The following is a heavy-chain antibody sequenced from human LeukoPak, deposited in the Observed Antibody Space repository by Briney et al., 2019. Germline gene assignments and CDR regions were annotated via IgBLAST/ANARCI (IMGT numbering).Heavy chain of an antibody. CDR2: FDPEDGET. CDR1: GYTLTELS. CDR3: ATEPPYYYDSSGYRDY. Sequence: ASVKVSCKVSGYTLTELSMHWVRQAPGKGLEWMGGFDPEDGETIYAQKFQGRVTMTEDTSTDTAYMELSSLRSEDTAVYYCATEPPYYYDSSGYRDYWGQGTLVTVSS. J-gene: IGHJ4*02. D-gene: IGHD3-22*01. V-gene: IGHV1-24*01.